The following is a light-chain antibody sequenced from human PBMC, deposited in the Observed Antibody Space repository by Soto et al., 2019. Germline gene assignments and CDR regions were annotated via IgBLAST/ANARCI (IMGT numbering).Light chain of an antibody. CDR3: QQRSNWPPLT. V-gene: IGKV3-11*01. Sequence: EIVLTQAPATLSLSRWERATLSCSASQSVSSYLAWYQQKPGQAPRLLIYDVSNRATGIPARFSGSGSGTDLTLTISSLEPEDCAVYYCQQRSNWPPLTFGGGTKVDIK. J-gene: IGKJ4*01. CDR2: DVS. CDR1: QSVSSY.